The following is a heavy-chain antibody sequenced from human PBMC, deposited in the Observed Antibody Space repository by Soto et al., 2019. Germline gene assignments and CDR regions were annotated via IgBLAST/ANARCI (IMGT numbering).Heavy chain of an antibody. CDR2: MYSGGST. Sequence: EVQLVESGGGLVQPGGSLRLSCAASGLTVSSNYMSWVRQAPGKGLEWVSVMYSGGSTYYADSVKGRFIISRDNYKNTLYLQMESRRVEDTAVYYCARDSSLHQPLFYGMDVWGQGTTVTVAS. CDR3: ARDSSLHQPLFYGMDV. CDR1: GLTVSSNY. D-gene: IGHD2-2*01. V-gene: IGHV3-66*01. J-gene: IGHJ6*02.